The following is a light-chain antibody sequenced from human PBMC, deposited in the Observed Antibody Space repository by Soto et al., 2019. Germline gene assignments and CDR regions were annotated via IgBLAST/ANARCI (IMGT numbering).Light chain of an antibody. J-gene: IGKJ2*01. Sequence: IVLTQSPGTLSLSPGERATLSCWASQSVRSGYLAWYQQKPGQAPRLLIYGGYASATGIPDRFSGSGSGTDFTLTISRLEREDSAVYYCQQYGTTSYTFGQGTKLEI. CDR1: QSVRSGY. CDR2: GGY. V-gene: IGKV3-20*01. CDR3: QQYGTTSYT.